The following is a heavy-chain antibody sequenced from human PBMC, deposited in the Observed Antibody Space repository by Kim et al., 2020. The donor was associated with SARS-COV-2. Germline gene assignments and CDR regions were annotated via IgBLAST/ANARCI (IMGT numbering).Heavy chain of an antibody. D-gene: IGHD3-10*01. CDR3: ARSGGYYYGSGCYDNPRVVFDY. CDR1: GGSISGYY. J-gene: IGHJ4*02. CDR2: INHSGST. V-gene: IGHV4-34*01. Sequence: SETLSLTCTVYGGSISGYYWSWIRKPPGQGLERIWEINHSGSTNYNPSLKSRVTISVDTSKNQFSLKLSPVTAADTAVYYCARSGGYYYGSGCYDNPRVVFDYWGQGTLVTVSS.